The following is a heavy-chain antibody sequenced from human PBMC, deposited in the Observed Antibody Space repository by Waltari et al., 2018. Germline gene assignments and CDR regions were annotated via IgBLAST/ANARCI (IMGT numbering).Heavy chain of an antibody. J-gene: IGHJ3*02. CDR3: ARGPVDGTKRGAFDI. V-gene: IGHV3-30*03. Sequence: QVQLVESGGTVVRPGKSLRLSCVGSGFIFGRIGMHWVRQAPGKGLEWVAGVSYDGSETYYGDSVKGRFTISRDNSNNTLHLQMTSLRDEDTAIFYCARGPVDGTKRGAFDIWGQGTMVTVSS. D-gene: IGHD1-1*01. CDR2: VSYDGSET. CDR1: GFIFGRIG.